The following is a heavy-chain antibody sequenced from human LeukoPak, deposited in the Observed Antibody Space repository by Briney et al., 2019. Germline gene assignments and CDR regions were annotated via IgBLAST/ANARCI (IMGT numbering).Heavy chain of an antibody. CDR2: INSDGSST. Sequence: TGGSLRLSCAASGFAFSNYWMHWVRQAPGKGLVWVSRINSDGSSTRYADSVKGRFTISRDNAKNTLYLQMNSLRADDTALYYCARTYDSTDYWGQGTLVTVSS. CDR1: GFAFSNYW. J-gene: IGHJ4*02. V-gene: IGHV3-74*01. D-gene: IGHD3-22*01. CDR3: ARTYDSTDY.